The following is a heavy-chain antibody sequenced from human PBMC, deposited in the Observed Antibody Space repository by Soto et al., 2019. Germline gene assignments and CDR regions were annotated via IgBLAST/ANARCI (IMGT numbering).Heavy chain of an antibody. Sequence: QITLKESGPTLVKPTQTLTLTCTFSGFSLNTGGMGVGWIRQPPGKALEWLALIYWDGDRRYSPSLMSRLTIAKDTSKNXVXPXMXXMDPVDTATYYCVHSRCGGDCLQSYSSHYYYGMDIWGQGTTVTVSS. J-gene: IGHJ6*02. CDR3: VHSRCGGDCLQSYSSHYYYGMDI. CDR1: GFSLNTGGMG. D-gene: IGHD2-21*02. CDR2: IYWDGDR. V-gene: IGHV2-5*02.